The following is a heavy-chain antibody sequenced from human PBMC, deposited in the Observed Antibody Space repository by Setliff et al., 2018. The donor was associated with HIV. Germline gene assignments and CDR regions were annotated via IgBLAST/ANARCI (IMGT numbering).Heavy chain of an antibody. J-gene: IGHJ4*02. CDR3: ARGDYYDSSCYEGLDS. D-gene: IGHD3-22*01. Sequence: PSETLSLTWAVYGGSFSCYYWSWIRQSPGKGLEWMGEVSYSGNTNYNPSLKRRLNISVDKSKNQFSLKVSSVPAADTAVYYCARGDYYDSSCYEGLDSWGQGTLVTVSS. V-gene: IGHV4-34*01. CDR2: VSYSGNT. CDR1: GGSFSCYY.